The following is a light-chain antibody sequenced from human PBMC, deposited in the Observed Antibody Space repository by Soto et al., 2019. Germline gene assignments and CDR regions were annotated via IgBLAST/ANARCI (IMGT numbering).Light chain of an antibody. J-gene: IGLJ1*01. V-gene: IGLV2-8*01. Sequence: QLVLTQPPSASGSPGQSVTISCTGTSSDVGGYNYVSWYQQHPGKAPKFMIYEVSKRPSGVPDRFSGSKSDNTASLTVSGLQAEDEADYYCSSYAGSNSYVFGSGTKLTVL. CDR2: EVS. CDR1: SSDVGGYNY. CDR3: SSYAGSNSYV.